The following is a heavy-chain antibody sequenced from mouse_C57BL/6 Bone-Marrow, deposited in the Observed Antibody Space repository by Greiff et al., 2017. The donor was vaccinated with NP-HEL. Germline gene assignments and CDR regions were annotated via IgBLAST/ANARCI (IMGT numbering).Heavy chain of an antibody. J-gene: IGHJ3*01. V-gene: IGHV5-17*01. CDR3: ARMRYYYGGFAY. Sequence: EVKLVESGGGLVKPGGSLKLSCAASGFTFSDYGMHWVRQAPEKGLEWVAYISSGSSNIYYADTVKGRFTISRDNAKNTLILQMTSLRSEDTAMYYCARMRYYYGGFAYGGQGTLVTVSA. D-gene: IGHD1-1*01. CDR2: ISSGSSNI. CDR1: GFTFSDYG.